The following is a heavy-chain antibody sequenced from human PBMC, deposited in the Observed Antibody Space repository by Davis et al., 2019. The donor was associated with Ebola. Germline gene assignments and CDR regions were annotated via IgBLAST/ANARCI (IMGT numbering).Heavy chain of an antibody. CDR2: IHSGGST. Sequence: GGSLRLSCPASGFTVSSNYMSWVRQAPGKGLEWVSVIHSGGSTYYADSVKGRFTISRDNSKNTLYLQMNSLRPEATAVYYCARGSWYYYGSGSYYTYYGMDVWGQGTTVTVSS. J-gene: IGHJ6*02. CDR1: GFTVSSNY. V-gene: IGHV3-66*01. CDR3: ARGSWYYYGSGSYYTYYGMDV. D-gene: IGHD3-10*01.